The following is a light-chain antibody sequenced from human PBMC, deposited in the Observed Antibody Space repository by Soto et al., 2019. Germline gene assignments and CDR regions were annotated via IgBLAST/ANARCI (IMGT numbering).Light chain of an antibody. CDR1: QSVSSN. J-gene: IGKJ1*01. CDR3: QQYNNWPPTWT. V-gene: IGKV3-15*01. CDR2: GAS. Sequence: EIVMTQSPATLSVSPGERAILSCRASQSVSSNLVWYQQKPGQAPRLLIYGASTRATGIPARFSGSGSGTEFTLTISSLQSEDFAVYYCQQYNNWPPTWTFGQGTKVEIK.